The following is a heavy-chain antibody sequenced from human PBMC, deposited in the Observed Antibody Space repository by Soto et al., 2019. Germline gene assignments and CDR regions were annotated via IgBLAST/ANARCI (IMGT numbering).Heavy chain of an antibody. V-gene: IGHV1-69*01. CDR3: AASGMDVLGGGDKAAEGLDI. CDR1: GGTFSNFA. D-gene: IGHD2-21*02. Sequence: QVQLVQSGPEVKKPGSSVKVSCEASGGTFSNFAVNWVRQAPGQGLEWVGGIIPLFNVAKYAQKFEGRVTIVADDSTSTAYTGLSSLRSDDTAVYDCAASGMDVLGGGDKAAEGLDIWGQGTMVTVSS. J-gene: IGHJ3*02. CDR2: IIPLFNVA.